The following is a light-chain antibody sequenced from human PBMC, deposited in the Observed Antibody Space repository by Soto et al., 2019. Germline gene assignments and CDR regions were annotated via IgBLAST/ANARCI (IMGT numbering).Light chain of an antibody. CDR1: QSVSSSY. V-gene: IGKV3-20*01. Sequence: EIVLTQSPGTLALSPGERATLSCRASQSVSSSYLAWYQQKTGQAPRILIYGESSRATGIPDRLSGSGSGTDLNLTISRLEPEDFAVYYCQQYGSSLITFGQGTRLEIK. J-gene: IGKJ5*01. CDR3: QQYGSSLIT. CDR2: GES.